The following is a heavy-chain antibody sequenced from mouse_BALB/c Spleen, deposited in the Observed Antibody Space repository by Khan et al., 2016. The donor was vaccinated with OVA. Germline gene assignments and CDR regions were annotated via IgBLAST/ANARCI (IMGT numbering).Heavy chain of an antibody. CDR2: IWAGGST. CDR1: GFSLTSYG. Sequence: MQLQESVPGLVAPSQSLSITSTISGFSLTSYGVHWVRKPPGKGLEWLGVIWAGGSTTYNSALMSKLSISKDSPKCQVFLKMNSLQADDTAMYCCAIERELDYFYYGGEGTNLTVSS. CDR3: AIERELDYFYY. D-gene: IGHD3-2*01. V-gene: IGHV2-9*02. J-gene: IGHJ2*01.